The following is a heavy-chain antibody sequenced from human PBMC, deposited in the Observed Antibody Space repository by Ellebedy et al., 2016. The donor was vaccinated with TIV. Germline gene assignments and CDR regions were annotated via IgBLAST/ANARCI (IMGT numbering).Heavy chain of an antibody. V-gene: IGHV3-23*01. Sequence: GESLKISXAASGFTFSSYAMSWVRQAPGKGLEWVSAISGSGGSTYYADSVKGRFTISRDNSKNTLYLQMNSLRAEDTAVYYCATQLERRYFNGDYYYGMDVWGQGTTVTVSS. J-gene: IGHJ6*02. CDR3: ATQLERRYFNGDYYYGMDV. D-gene: IGHD1-1*01. CDR2: ISGSGGST. CDR1: GFTFSSYA.